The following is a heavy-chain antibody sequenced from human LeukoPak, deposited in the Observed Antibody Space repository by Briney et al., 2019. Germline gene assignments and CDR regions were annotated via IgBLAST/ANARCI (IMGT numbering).Heavy chain of an antibody. V-gene: IGHV4-34*01. CDR3: ARGRSIAAARWFDP. CDR2: INHSGST. Sequence: SETLSLTCAVYGGSFSGYYWSWIRQPPGKGLEWMGEINHSGSTNYNPSLKSRVTISVDTSKKQFSLKLSSVTAADTAVYYCARGRSIAAARWFDPWGQGTLVTVSS. D-gene: IGHD6-13*01. J-gene: IGHJ5*02. CDR1: GGSFSGYY.